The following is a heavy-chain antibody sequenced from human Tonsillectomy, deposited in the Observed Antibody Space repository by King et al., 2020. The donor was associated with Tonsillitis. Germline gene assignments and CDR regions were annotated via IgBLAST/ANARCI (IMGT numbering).Heavy chain of an antibody. CDR1: GGTFSNDA. Sequence: QLVQSGAEVKKPGSSVKVSCRASGGTFSNDAISWVRQAPGQGPEWMGRIIPLLGIVNYAQTFQGRLTITADKSSSTAYMELTSLRIEDTAVYYCARETADILATITHPFDYWGQGILVTVSS. J-gene: IGHJ4*02. CDR3: ARETADILATITHPFDY. CDR2: IIPLLGIV. V-gene: IGHV1-69*04. D-gene: IGHD5-12*01.